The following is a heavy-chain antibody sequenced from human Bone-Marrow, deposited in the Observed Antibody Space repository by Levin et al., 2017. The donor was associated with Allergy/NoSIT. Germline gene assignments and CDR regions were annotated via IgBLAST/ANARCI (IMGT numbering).Heavy chain of an antibody. CDR2: VSGSGGGT. V-gene: IGHV3-23*01. J-gene: IGHJ6*04. CDR3: VKYGARSYGDV. D-gene: IGHD5-18*01. CDR1: GFTFRSYG. Sequence: PGESLKISCAASGFTFRSYGMSWVRQAHGKGLEWVSAVSGSGGGTYYADSVKGRFTISRDNSKNTLYLRMNSLRAEDTALYYCVKYGARSYGDVWGKGTTVTVSS.